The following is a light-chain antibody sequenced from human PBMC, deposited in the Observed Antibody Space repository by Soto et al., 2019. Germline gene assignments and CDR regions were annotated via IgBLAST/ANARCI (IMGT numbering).Light chain of an antibody. CDR1: RSDGCGYNY. J-gene: IGLJ2*01. Sequence: QSVLTQPAPLSGSPGQSITISPTGTRSDGCGYNYVSWYQQHPGKAPKLMIYDVSNRPSGVSNRFSGSKSGNTASLTISGLQAEDEADYYCSSYTSSSTLDVVFGGGTKVTVL. CDR2: DVS. V-gene: IGLV2-14*01. CDR3: SSYTSSSTLDVV.